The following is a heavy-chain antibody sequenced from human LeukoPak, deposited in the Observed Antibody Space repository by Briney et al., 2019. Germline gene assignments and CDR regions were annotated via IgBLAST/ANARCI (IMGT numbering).Heavy chain of an antibody. J-gene: IGHJ4*02. D-gene: IGHD1-7*01. CDR1: GGSFSGYY. V-gene: IGHV4-34*01. CDR3: ARGRPELPRLYCEFDY. Sequence: PSETLSLTCAVYGGSFSGYYWSWIRQPPGKGLEWIGEINHSGSTNYNPSLKSRVTISVDTSKNQFSLKLSSVTAADTAVYYCARGRPELPRLYCEFDYWGQGTLVTVSS. CDR2: INHSGST.